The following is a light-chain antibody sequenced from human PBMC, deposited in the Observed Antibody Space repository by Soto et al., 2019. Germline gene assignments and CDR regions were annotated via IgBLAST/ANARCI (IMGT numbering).Light chain of an antibody. CDR3: SSYAGSDNYVV. J-gene: IGLJ2*01. CDR1: SSDVGGYNY. V-gene: IGLV2-8*01. Sequence: QSVLTQPPSASGSPGQAVTISCTGTSSDVGGYNYVSWYQQHPGKAPKLMIYEVSQRPSGVPERFSGSKSGNTASLTVSGLQAEDEADYYCSSYAGSDNYVVFGGGTKLTVL. CDR2: EVS.